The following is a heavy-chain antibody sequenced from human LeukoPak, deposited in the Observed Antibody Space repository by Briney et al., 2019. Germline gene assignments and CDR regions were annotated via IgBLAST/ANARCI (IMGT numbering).Heavy chain of an antibody. CDR3: AKDGGRVGAPEGFDY. CDR1: GFTFSSYG. V-gene: IGHV3-30*18. D-gene: IGHD1-26*01. Sequence: GGSLRLSCAASGFTFSSYGMHWVRQAPGKGLEWVAVISYDGSNKYYPDSVKGRFTISRDNSKKTLYLQMTSLKAEDMAGYYCAKDGGRVGAPEGFDYWGQGTLVTVSS. CDR2: ISYDGSNK. J-gene: IGHJ4*02.